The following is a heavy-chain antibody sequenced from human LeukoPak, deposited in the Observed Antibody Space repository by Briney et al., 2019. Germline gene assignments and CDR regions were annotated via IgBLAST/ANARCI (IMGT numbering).Heavy chain of an antibody. V-gene: IGHV4-59*12. CDR1: GGSISSYY. CDR2: IYYSGST. CDR3: AGEAGGGYARAFDI. Sequence: TSETLSLTCTVSGGSISSYYWSWIRQRPGKGLEWIGYIYYSGSTNYNPSLKSRVTMSVDTSKNQFSLKLSSVTAADTAVYYCAGEAGGGYARAFDIWGQGTMVTVSS. J-gene: IGHJ3*02. D-gene: IGHD5-12*01.